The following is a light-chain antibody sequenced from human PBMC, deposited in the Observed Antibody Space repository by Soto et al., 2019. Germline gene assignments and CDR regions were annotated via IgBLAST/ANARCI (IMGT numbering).Light chain of an antibody. CDR3: QQLYSYRFN. V-gene: IGKV1-9*01. J-gene: IGKJ3*01. Sequence: DIQLTQSPSFLSASVGDRVTITCRARQGISSYLAWYQQKPGKAPKLLIYAASTFQSGVPSRFSGSGSWTEFTLAISSPQPEDFATYYGQQLYSYRFNFGPGTKVDIK. CDR2: AAS. CDR1: QGISSY.